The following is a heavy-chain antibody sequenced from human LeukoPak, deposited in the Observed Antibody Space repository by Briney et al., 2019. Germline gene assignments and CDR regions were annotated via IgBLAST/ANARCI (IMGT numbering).Heavy chain of an antibody. CDR3: ARGSALSSSWSLYYYYYGMDV. V-gene: IGHV1-8*01. J-gene: IGHJ6*02. Sequence: ASVKVSCKASGYTFTSYDINWVRQATGQGLEWMGWMNPNSGNTGYAQKFQGRVTMTRNTSISTAYMELSSLRSEDTAVYYCARGSALSSSWSLYYYYYGMDVWGQGTTVTVSS. D-gene: IGHD6-13*01. CDR1: GYTFTSYD. CDR2: MNPNSGNT.